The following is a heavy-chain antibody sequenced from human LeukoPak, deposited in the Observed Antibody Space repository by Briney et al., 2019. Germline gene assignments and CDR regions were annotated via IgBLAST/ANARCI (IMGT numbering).Heavy chain of an antibody. CDR2: INPNSGGT. J-gene: IGHJ4*02. Sequence: ASVKVSCKASGYTFSGNYIHWVRQAPGQGLEWMGWINPNSGGTNYAQKFQGRVTVTRDTSTSTSYMELSRLTSDDTAVYYCARADIIVVAGATPVGSGFEYWGQGALITVS. CDR1: GYTFSGNY. D-gene: IGHD2-15*01. V-gene: IGHV1-2*02. CDR3: ARADIIVVAGATPVGSGFEY.